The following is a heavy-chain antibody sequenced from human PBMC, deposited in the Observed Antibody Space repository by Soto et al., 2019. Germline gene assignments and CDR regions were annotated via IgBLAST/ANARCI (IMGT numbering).Heavy chain of an antibody. CDR3: AKRFRGVLLNPEVD. CDR1: GLTFSSYA. V-gene: IGHV3-23*01. Sequence: EVQLLESGGDLVQPGGSLRLSCAASGLTFSSYAMSWVRQAPGKGLEWVVVISGSGGYTDYADSVKGRFTISRDNSKNTRLLQMNSLRAEDTALYYCAKRFRGVLLNPEVDWGQGTLVTVSS. D-gene: IGHD3-10*01. J-gene: IGHJ4*02. CDR2: ISGSGGYT.